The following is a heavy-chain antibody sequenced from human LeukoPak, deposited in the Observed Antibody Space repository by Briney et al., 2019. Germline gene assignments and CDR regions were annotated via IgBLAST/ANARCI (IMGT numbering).Heavy chain of an antibody. V-gene: IGHV3-30*02. CDR3: ARDYLLYYYDSRGYGFWFDP. Sequence: GGSLRLSCAASGFTFNSHGMHWVRQAPGQGLEWVALIWYDGSNKYYVESVKGRFTISRDNSKNTLDLQMSSLRDEDTAVYYCARDYLLYYYDSRGYGFWFDPWGQGSLVTVSS. CDR1: GFTFNSHG. J-gene: IGHJ5*02. CDR2: IWYDGSNK. D-gene: IGHD3-22*01.